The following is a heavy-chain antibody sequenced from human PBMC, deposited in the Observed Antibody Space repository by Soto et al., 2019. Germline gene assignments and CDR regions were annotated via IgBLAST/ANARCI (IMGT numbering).Heavy chain of an antibody. CDR3: ARDSYGDYDGDDAFDI. Sequence: QVQLVESGGGVVQPGRSLRLSCAASGFTFSSYAMHWVRQAPGKGLEWVAVISYDGSNKYYADSVKGRFTISRDNSKNTLYLQMNSVRAEDTAVYYCARDSYGDYDGDDAFDIWGQGTMVTVSS. D-gene: IGHD4-17*01. V-gene: IGHV3-30-3*01. J-gene: IGHJ3*02. CDR2: ISYDGSNK. CDR1: GFTFSSYA.